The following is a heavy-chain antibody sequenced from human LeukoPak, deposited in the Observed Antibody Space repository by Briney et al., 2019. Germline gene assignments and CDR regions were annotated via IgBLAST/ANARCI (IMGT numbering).Heavy chain of an antibody. Sequence: PGGSLRLSCAASGFTFSNYAMNWVRQAPGKGLEWVSAVSGSGDTTHYADSVEGRLTISRDNSKKTLYPQMNSLRAEDTALYYCAKNAGLPDCTSTSCPLDPCGQGTLVSVSS. D-gene: IGHD2-2*01. CDR2: VSGSGDTT. CDR3: AKNAGLPDCTSTSCPLDP. V-gene: IGHV3-23*01. J-gene: IGHJ5*02. CDR1: GFTFSNYA.